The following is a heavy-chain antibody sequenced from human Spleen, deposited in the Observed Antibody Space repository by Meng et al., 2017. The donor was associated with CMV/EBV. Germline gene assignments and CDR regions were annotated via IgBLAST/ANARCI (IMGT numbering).Heavy chain of an antibody. CDR1: GFSFSDYY. CDR2: ITSSGSSK. V-gene: IGHV3-11*04. Sequence: LSLTCAGSGFSFSDYYMAWIRQAPGKGLEWVSYITSSGSSKYYADSVKGRFTISRDNAKNSLYLQMNSLRAEDTAVYYCARGRIVGATNWGQGTLVTVSS. CDR3: ARGRIVGATN. J-gene: IGHJ4*02. D-gene: IGHD1-26*01.